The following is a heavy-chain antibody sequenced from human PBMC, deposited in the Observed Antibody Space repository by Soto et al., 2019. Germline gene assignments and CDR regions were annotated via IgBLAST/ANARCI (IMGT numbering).Heavy chain of an antibody. CDR2: IYYSGST. D-gene: IGHD1-26*01. V-gene: IGHV4-59*01. J-gene: IGHJ5*02. Sequence: QVQLQESGPGLVKPSETLSLTCTVSGGSISSYYWSWIRQPPGKGLEWIGYIYYSGSTNYNPSLKSRVTISVDTSKNQFSLKLSSVTAADTAVYYCARAVGPASRTNWFDPWGQGTLVTVSS. CDR1: GGSISSYY. CDR3: ARAVGPASRTNWFDP.